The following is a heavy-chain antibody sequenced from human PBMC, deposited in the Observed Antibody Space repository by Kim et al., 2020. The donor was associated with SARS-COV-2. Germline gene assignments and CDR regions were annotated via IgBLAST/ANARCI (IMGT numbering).Heavy chain of an antibody. V-gene: IGHV3-33*01. Sequence: GGSLRLSCAASGFTFSSYGMHWVRQAPGKGLEWVAVIWYDGSNKYYADSVKGRFTISRDNSKNTLYLQMYSLRAEDTAVYYCARDRYKNWFDPWGQGTLVTVSS. J-gene: IGHJ5*02. D-gene: IGHD1-20*01. CDR1: GFTFSSYG. CDR3: ARDRYKNWFDP. CDR2: IWYDGSNK.